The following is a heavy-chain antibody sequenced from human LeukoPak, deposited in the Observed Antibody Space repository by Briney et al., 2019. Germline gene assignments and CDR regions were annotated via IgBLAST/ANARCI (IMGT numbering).Heavy chain of an antibody. CDR3: APMAADTAMVGMDV. D-gene: IGHD5-18*01. J-gene: IGHJ6*02. Sequence: GESLKISCAASGFTFSNYWMSWVRQAPGKGLEWVANIKRDGSEKYYVDSVKGRFTISRDNAKNSLYLQMNSLRAADTAVYYCAPMAADTAMVGMDVWGQGTEVTVSS. CDR1: GFTFSNYW. V-gene: IGHV3-7*05. CDR2: IKRDGSEK.